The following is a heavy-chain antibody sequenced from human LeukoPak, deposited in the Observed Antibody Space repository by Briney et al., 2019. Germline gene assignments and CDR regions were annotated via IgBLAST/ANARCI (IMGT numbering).Heavy chain of an antibody. CDR1: GYTFTSYD. CDR2: MNPNSGNT. V-gene: IGHV1-8*03. CDR3: ARGTSSWYFSNHYYFDY. J-gene: IGHJ4*02. D-gene: IGHD6-13*01. Sequence: ASVKVSFKASGYTFTSYDINWVRQATGQGLEWMGWMNPNSGNTGYAQKFQGRVTITRNTSISTAYMELSSLRSEDTAVYYCARGTSSWYFSNHYYFDYWGQGTLVTVSS.